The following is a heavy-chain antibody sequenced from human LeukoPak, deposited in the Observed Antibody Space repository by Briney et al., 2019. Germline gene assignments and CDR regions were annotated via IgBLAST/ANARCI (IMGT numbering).Heavy chain of an antibody. CDR3: ARMLGDGWFDP. CDR2: ISNSGTST. CDR1: GFTFSDYY. Sequence: GGSLRLSCAASGFTFSDYYMSWIRQAPGKGREGVSKISNSGTSTYYADSVKGRFTISRDNAKNSLYLEINSLRAEDTAVYYCARMLGDGWFDPWGQGTPVTVSS. V-gene: IGHV3-11*01. D-gene: IGHD3-10*02. J-gene: IGHJ5*02.